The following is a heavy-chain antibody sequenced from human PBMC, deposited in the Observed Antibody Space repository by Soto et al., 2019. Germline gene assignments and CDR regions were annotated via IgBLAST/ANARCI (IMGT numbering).Heavy chain of an antibody. CDR3: ARDRIFGMVIDYY. J-gene: IGHJ6*01. CDR2: ISPNNGDT. CDR1: AYSFSTYG. D-gene: IGHD3-3*01. V-gene: IGHV1-18*01. Sequence: QGQLVQSGAEVKKSGASVKVSCRASAYSFSTYGISWVRKAPGQGLEWMGWISPNNGDTNYAQKFQGRVSMTTDTSTSTAYMELRSLRSDDTAVYYCARDRIFGMVIDYY.